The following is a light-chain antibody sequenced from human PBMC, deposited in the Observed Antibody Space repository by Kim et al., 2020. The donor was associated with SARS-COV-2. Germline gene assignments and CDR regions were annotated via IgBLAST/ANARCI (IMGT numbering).Light chain of an antibody. CDR3: SSYTSSSTWV. Sequence: GQSVPISCTGTSSDVGGYNYVSWYQQHPGKAPNLMIYDVSKRPSGVSNRFSGSKSDNTASLTISGLQAEDEADYYCSSYTSSSTWVFGGGTQLTVL. CDR1: SSDVGGYNY. V-gene: IGLV2-14*04. CDR2: DVS. J-gene: IGLJ3*02.